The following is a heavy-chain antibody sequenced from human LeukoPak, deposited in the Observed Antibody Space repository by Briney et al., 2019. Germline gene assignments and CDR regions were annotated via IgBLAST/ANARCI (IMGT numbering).Heavy chain of an antibody. CDR1: GGSFSGYY. CDR2: INHSGST. Sequence: PSETLSLTCAVYGGSFSGYYWSWIRQPPGKGLEWIGEINHSGSTNYNPSLKSRVTISVDTSKNQFSLKLSSVTAADTAVYYCARHRMSVSHFDYWGQGTLVTVSS. V-gene: IGHV4-34*01. J-gene: IGHJ4*02. CDR3: ARHRMSVSHFDY.